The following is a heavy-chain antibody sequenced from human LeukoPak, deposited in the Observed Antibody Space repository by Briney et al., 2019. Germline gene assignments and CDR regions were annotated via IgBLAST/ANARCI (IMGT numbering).Heavy chain of an antibody. CDR3: ASLGGYYDILTGSLTYYFDY. V-gene: IGHV1-69*13. CDR1: GGTFSSYA. CDR2: IIPSLGTA. D-gene: IGHD3-9*01. Sequence: SVKVSCKASGGTFSSYAISWVRQAPGQGLEWMGGIIPSLGTANYAQKVQGRVTITADESTSTAYMELSSLRSEDTAVYYCASLGGYYDILTGSLTYYFDYWGQGTLVTVSS. J-gene: IGHJ4*02.